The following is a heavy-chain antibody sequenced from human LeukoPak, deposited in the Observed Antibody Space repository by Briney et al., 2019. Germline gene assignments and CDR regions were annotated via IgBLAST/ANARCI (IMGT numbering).Heavy chain of an antibody. Sequence: PGGSLRLSCAASGFTFSTYAMSWVRQAPGKGLEWVANIKQDGSEKYYVDSVKGRFTISRDNAKNSLYLQMNSLRAEDTAVYYCARIGAWSFDYWGQGTLVTVSS. CDR2: IKQDGSEK. J-gene: IGHJ4*02. CDR3: ARIGAWSFDY. D-gene: IGHD3-16*01. CDR1: GFTFSTYA. V-gene: IGHV3-7*01.